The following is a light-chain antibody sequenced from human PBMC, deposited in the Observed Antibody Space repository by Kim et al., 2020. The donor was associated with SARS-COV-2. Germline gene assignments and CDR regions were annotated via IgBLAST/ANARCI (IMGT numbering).Light chain of an antibody. J-gene: IGKJ2*01. Sequence: LSLSPGERATLSCRASQNVSHHLAWYQHKPSQAPRLLIYDITIRAAGVPARFSGSGSETEFTLTISSLQSEDFAIYYCEQYNYWYTFGQGTKLEI. CDR2: DIT. CDR1: QNVSHH. V-gene: IGKV3-15*01. CDR3: EQYNYWYT.